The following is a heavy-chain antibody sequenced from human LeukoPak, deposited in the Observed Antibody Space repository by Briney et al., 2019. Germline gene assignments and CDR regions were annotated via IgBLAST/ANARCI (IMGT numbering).Heavy chain of an antibody. CDR3: ARVRSSWYLASYYYMDV. J-gene: IGHJ6*03. D-gene: IGHD6-13*01. Sequence: SSETLSLTCTVSGYSISSGDYWGWIRQPPGKGLEWIGSIYHSGSTFYNSSLKSRVTISVDTSKNQFSLKLSSVTAADTAVYYCARVRSSWYLASYYYMDVWGKGTTVTVSS. CDR1: GYSISSGDY. CDR2: IYHSGST. V-gene: IGHV4-38-2*02.